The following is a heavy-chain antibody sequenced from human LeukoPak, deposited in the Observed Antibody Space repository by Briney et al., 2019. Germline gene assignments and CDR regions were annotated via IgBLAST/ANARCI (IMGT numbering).Heavy chain of an antibody. CDR1: GFTFSSYA. V-gene: IGHV3-23*01. J-gene: IGHJ4*02. CDR3: AKDAYYYSSGWYYFDY. D-gene: IGHD6-19*01. CDR2: ISGSGGTT. Sequence: NPGGSLRLSCAASGFTFSSYAMSWVRQAPGKGLEWVSAISGSGGTTYYADSVKGRFTISRDNSKNTLYLQMNSLRAEDTAVYYCAKDAYYYSSGWYYFDYWGQGTLVTVSS.